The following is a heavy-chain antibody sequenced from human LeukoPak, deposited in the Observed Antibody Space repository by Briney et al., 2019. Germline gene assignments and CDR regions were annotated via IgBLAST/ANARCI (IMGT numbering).Heavy chain of an antibody. CDR3: ARAHVTTPFLYYYYYGMDV. V-gene: IGHV3-21*01. J-gene: IGHJ6*04. D-gene: IGHD4-11*01. CDR1: GFTFSSYS. CDR2: ISSSSSYI. Sequence: GGSLRLSCAASGFTFSSYSMNWVRQAPGKGLEWVSSISSSSSYIYYADSVKGRFTISRDNAKNSLYLQMNSLRAEDTAVHYCARAHVTTPFLYYYYYGMDVWGKGTTVTVSS.